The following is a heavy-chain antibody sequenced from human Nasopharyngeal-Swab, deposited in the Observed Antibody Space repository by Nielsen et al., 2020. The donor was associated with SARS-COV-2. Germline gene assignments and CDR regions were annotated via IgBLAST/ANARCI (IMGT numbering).Heavy chain of an antibody. Sequence: WIRQPPGKGLEWVAVISYDGSNKYYADSVKGRFTISRDNSKNTLYLQMNSLRAEDTAVYYCAKDLLRYFDWLSIYYYYYYGMDVWGQGTTVTVSS. V-gene: IGHV3-30*18. J-gene: IGHJ6*02. CDR2: ISYDGSNK. D-gene: IGHD3-9*01. CDR3: AKDLLRYFDWLSIYYYYYYGMDV.